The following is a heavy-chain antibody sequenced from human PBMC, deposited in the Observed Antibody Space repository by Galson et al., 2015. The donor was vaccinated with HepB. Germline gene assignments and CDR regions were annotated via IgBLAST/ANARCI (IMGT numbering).Heavy chain of an antibody. V-gene: IGHV3-48*04. D-gene: IGHD2-8*01. CDR2: ISSSSTTI. CDR1: GFTFSSYS. CDR3: AKDGIMVSNNPYQLHF. Sequence: SLRLSCAASGFTFSSYSMNWVRQAPGEGLEWVSFISSSSTTIYYADSVKGRFTISRDDAKNSLYLQMNSLRPEDTAVYYCAKDGIMVSNNPYQLHFWGQGTLVSVSS. J-gene: IGHJ4*02.